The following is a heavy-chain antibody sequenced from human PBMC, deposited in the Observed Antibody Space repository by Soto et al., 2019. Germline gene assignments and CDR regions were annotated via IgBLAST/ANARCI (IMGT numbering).Heavy chain of an antibody. CDR3: ARSVAVPGAHIDY. V-gene: IGHV4-59*01. J-gene: IGHJ4*02. Sequence: SETLSLTCSVSGGSISGSYWSWIRQSPGKGLEWLGYVYYTGSTNYSPSLRSRVSISVDTSKNEFSLRLSSVTAADTAVYFCARSVAVPGAHIDYWGQGTQVSVSS. D-gene: IGHD6-19*01. CDR1: GGSISGSY. CDR2: VYYTGST.